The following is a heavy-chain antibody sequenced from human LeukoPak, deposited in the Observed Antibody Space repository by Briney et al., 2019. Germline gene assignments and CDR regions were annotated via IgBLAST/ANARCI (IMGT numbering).Heavy chain of an antibody. CDR1: GFTFSSYA. J-gene: IGHJ4*02. Sequence: PGGSLRLSCEVSGFTFSSYAMHWVRQAPGKGLEHVSAISSNGGITYYADSVNGRFTISRDNSKSTLYLQMGSLRAEDMAVYYCAMGGHTLDYWGQGTLVTVSS. CDR3: AMGGHTLDY. CDR2: ISSNGGIT. V-gene: IGHV3-64*02. D-gene: IGHD3-16*01.